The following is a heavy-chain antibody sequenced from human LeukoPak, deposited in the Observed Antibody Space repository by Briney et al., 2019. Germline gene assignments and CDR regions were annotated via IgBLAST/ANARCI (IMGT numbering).Heavy chain of an antibody. CDR1: GTTFANMA. CDR2: FRKVGGSK. Sequence: GGSLKFPVAVFGTTFANMARGGSGRPQGREWNGVRGFRKVGGSKTYADSVKGRFTISRDNPKNTLFLQMNSLRVEDTAVYFCAKRGVVIRVILVGFHKQAYYFDSWGQGALVTVSS. J-gene: IGHJ4*02. D-gene: IGHD3-22*01. V-gene: IGHV3-23*01. CDR3: AKRGVVIRVILVGFHKQAYYFDS.